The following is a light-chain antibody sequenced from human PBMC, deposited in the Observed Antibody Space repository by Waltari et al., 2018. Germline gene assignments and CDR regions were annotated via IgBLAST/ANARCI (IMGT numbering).Light chain of an antibody. CDR3: QQYGSSPWT. Sequence: VLTQSPGTLSLSPGERATLSCRASQSVSSSYLAWYQQKPGQAPRIFIYGASSRATDIPDRFSGSGSGTDFTLTISRLEPEDFAVYYCQQYGSSPWTFGQGTKVEIK. J-gene: IGKJ1*01. CDR1: QSVSSSY. CDR2: GAS. V-gene: IGKV3-20*01.